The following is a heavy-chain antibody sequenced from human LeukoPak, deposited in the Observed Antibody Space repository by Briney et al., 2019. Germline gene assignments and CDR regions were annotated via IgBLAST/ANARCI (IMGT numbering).Heavy chain of an antibody. J-gene: IGHJ3*02. CDR2: ISGYNGKT. Sequence: AASVKVSCKASGYTFSKYSINWVRQAPGQGLEWMGWISGYNGKTNYAQKLQDRVTMTTDTSTSTAYMDLSRLRSDDTAVYYCARAGVWDYSDSSGYHNAAFDIWGQGTMVTVSS. D-gene: IGHD3-22*01. CDR3: ARAGVWDYSDSSGYHNAAFDI. CDR1: GYTFSKYS. V-gene: IGHV1-18*01.